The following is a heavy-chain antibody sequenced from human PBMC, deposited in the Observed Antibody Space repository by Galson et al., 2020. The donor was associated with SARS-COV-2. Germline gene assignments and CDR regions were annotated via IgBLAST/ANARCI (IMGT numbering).Heavy chain of an antibody. Sequence: SETLSLTCTVSGGSISSGGYYWRWIRQHPGKGLEWIGYIYYSGSTYYNPSLKRRVTISVDTSKNQFSLKLSSVTAADTAVYYCARVCGPRITIFGVVDYYYYMDVWGKGTTVTVSS. J-gene: IGHJ6*03. CDR3: ARVCGPRITIFGVVDYYYYMDV. D-gene: IGHD3-3*01. CDR2: IYYSGST. CDR1: GGSISSGGYY. V-gene: IGHV4-31*03.